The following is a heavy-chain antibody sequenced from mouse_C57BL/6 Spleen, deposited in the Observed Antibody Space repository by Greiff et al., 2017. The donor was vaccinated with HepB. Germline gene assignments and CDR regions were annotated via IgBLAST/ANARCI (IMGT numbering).Heavy chain of an antibody. CDR3: ARDDYYGSLYWYFDV. J-gene: IGHJ1*03. D-gene: IGHD1-1*01. V-gene: IGHV5-4*01. CDR1: GFTFSSYA. CDR2: ISDGGSYT. Sequence: EVKLVESGGGLVKPGGSLKLSCAASGFTFSSYAMSWVRQTPEKRLEWVATISDGGSYTYYPDNVKGRFTISRDNAKNNLYLQMSHLKSEDTAMYYCARDDYYGSLYWYFDVWGTGTTVTVSS.